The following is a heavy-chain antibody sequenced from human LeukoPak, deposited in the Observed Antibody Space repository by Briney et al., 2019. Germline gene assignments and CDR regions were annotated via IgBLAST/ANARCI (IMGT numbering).Heavy chain of an antibody. V-gene: IGHV3-21*01. CDR3: ARGSSWYYFDY. Sequence: GGSLTLSCAASGFTFSSYSMNWVRQAPGKGLEWVSSISSSSSYIYYADSVKGRFTISRDNAKNSLYLQMNSLRAEDTAVYYCARGSSWYYFDYWGQGTLVTVSS. CDR2: ISSSSSYI. D-gene: IGHD6-13*01. CDR1: GFTFSSYS. J-gene: IGHJ4*02.